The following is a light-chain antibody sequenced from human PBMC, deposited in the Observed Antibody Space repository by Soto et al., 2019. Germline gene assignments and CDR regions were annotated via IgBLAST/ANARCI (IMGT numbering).Light chain of an antibody. CDR3: PYHGTSAYT. CDR1: QSVGSNY. CDR2: GAS. Sequence: IVLTQSPGTLSLSPGERATLSCRASQSVGSNYLAWYQQKPGQAPRLLIYGASSRATGIPDRFGGSGSGQDCTLDIRRLEPEDLAVYYCPYHGTSAYTFGQGTTLEIK. J-gene: IGKJ2*01. V-gene: IGKV3-20*01.